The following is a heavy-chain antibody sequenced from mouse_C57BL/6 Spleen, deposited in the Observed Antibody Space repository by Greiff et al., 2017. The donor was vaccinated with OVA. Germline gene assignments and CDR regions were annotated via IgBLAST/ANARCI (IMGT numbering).Heavy chain of an antibody. CDR2: INPSTGGT. J-gene: IGHJ4*01. Sequence: VQLQQSGPELVKPGASVKISCKASGYSFTGYYMNWVKQSPEKSLEWIGEINPSTGGTTYNQKFKAKATLTVDKSSSTAYMQLKSLTSEDSAVYYCARGPIYYGSSLYAMDYWGQGTSVTVSS. CDR3: ARGPIYYGSSLYAMDY. V-gene: IGHV1-42*01. D-gene: IGHD1-1*01. CDR1: GYSFTGYY.